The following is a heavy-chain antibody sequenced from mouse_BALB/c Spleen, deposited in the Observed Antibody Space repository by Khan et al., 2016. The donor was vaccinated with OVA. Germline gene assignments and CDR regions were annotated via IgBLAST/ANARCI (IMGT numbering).Heavy chain of an antibody. J-gene: IGHJ1*01. Sequence: EVQLQESGAELVKPGASVKLSCTASGFNIKDTYLHWVKQRPEQGLEWIGRIAPANGNTQYDPKFQGKATLTSDTSSNTAYLQLNSLTSEDTAVYYCARPSYDPRDFGVWGAGTTVTVSS. V-gene: IGHV14-3*02. CDR1: GFNIKDTY. CDR3: ARPSYDPRDFGV. CDR2: IAPANGNT. D-gene: IGHD2-3*01.